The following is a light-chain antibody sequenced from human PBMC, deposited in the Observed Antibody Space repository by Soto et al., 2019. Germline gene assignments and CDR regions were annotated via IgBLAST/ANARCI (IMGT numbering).Light chain of an antibody. Sequence: PGEIVTLSCMSSQTVSSSYLTWYQQRPGQAPRLLIYGASTRATCIPARFSGSGSGTDFPLTISGLQPEDFAVYYCQQYGSSPPWTFGQGTKVDIK. CDR1: QTVSSSY. J-gene: IGKJ1*01. CDR3: QQYGSSPPWT. V-gene: IGKV3-20*01. CDR2: GAS.